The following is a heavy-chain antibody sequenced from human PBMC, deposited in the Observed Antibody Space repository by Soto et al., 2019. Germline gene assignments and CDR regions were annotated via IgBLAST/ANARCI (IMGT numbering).Heavy chain of an antibody. CDR2: IYYSGST. Sequence: PSETLSLTCTVSGGSISGGGYYWSWIRQHPGKGLEWIGYIYYSGSTYYNPSLKSRVTISVDTSKNQFSLKLSSVTAADTAVYYCARGPGTMAKIDYWGQGTLLTVSS. D-gene: IGHD3-10*01. CDR1: GGSISGGGYY. J-gene: IGHJ4*02. V-gene: IGHV4-31*03. CDR3: ARGPGTMAKIDY.